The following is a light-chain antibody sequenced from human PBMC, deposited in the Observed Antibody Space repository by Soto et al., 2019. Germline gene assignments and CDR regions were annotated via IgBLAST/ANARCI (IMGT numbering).Light chain of an antibody. Sequence: QSALTQPASVSGSPGQSITISCTGTSSDVGDYGFVSWYQHYPGKAPKLIIYDVYNLPSGLSLRFSGSKSGNTASLTIFGLQAEDDDDYYCCSHPFTNTQVVCGAGTKLTVL. J-gene: IGLJ2*01. CDR1: SSDVGDYGF. V-gene: IGLV2-14*03. CDR3: CSHPFTNTQVV. CDR2: DVY.